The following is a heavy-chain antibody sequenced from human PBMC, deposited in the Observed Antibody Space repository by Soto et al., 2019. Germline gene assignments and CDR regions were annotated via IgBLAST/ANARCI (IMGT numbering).Heavy chain of an antibody. CDR3: AHLAGHYYAMDV. Sequence: SGPTLVNPTQTLTLTCTFSGFSLSTSAVGVGVGWIRQPPGKALEWLALIYWDDDKRYNTSLKSRLTIAKDTSKNQVVLTMTNMDPVDTATYYCAHLAGHYYAMDVWGQGTTVTAP. V-gene: IGHV2-5*02. CDR2: IYWDDDK. CDR1: GFSLSTSAVGVG. J-gene: IGHJ6*02.